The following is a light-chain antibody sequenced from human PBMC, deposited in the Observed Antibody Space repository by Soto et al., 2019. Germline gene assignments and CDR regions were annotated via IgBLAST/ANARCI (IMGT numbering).Light chain of an antibody. CDR3: CSHAGSSSWV. V-gene: IGLV1-40*01. Sequence: QSVLTQPPSVSGAPGQRVTISCTGNSSNIGSPFDVHWYQHLPGTAPRLLIYANNNRPSGVPDRFSGSKSGTSASLAITGLQGDDEADYYCCSHAGSSSWVFGGGTKLTVL. J-gene: IGLJ3*02. CDR1: SSNIGSPFD. CDR2: ANN.